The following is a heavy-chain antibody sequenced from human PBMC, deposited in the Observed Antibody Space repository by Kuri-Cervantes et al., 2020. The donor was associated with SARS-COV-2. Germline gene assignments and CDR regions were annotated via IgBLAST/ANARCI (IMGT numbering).Heavy chain of an antibody. J-gene: IGHJ4*02. CDR2: ISSSSTI. Sequence: LSLTCAASGFTFSDYYMNWVRQAPGKGLEWVSFISSSSTIYYADSVKGRFTISRDNAKNSLYLQMNSLRAEDTAVYYCARVGYSYGYWGPFDYWGQGTLVTVSS. D-gene: IGHD5-18*01. CDR1: GFTFSDYY. V-gene: IGHV3-69-1*02. CDR3: ARVGYSYGYWGPFDY.